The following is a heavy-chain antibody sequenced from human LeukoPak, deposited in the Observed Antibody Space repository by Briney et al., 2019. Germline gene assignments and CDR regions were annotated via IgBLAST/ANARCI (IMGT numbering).Heavy chain of an antibody. CDR1: GFTFSTYA. Sequence: GGSLRLSCAASGFTFSTYAMSWVRQAPGKGLEWVSAISGSGGSTYYADSVKGRFTISRDNAKNSLYLQMNSLRAEDTAVYYCARDHSAVYAFDIWGQGTMVTVSS. CDR3: ARDHSAVYAFDI. CDR2: ISGSGGST. J-gene: IGHJ3*02. V-gene: IGHV3-23*01. D-gene: IGHD6-25*01.